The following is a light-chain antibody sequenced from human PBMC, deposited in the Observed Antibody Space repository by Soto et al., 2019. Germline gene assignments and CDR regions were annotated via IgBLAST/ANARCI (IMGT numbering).Light chain of an antibody. V-gene: IGKV1-5*03. CDR3: QQYFSYPVT. Sequence: DIQMIQSPSTLSASVGDRVTITCRASQSIGSSLAWYQQKPGKAPKVLIYRASSLKSGVPSIFSGSGSGTEFTLTISSLQPDDFATDYCQQYFSYPVTVGQGTRLDIK. J-gene: IGKJ5*01. CDR1: QSIGSS. CDR2: RAS.